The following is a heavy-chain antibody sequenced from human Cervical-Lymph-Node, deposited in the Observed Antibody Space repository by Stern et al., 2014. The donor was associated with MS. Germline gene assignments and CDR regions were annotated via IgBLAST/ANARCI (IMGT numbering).Heavy chain of an antibody. V-gene: IGHV3-53*01. J-gene: IGHJ4*02. D-gene: IGHD1-1*01. CDR1: GFTVSRDD. CDR3: ARDTSSPERSDW. Sequence: EVQLLESGGGVIQPGGSLRLSCTASGFTVSRDDMTWVRQAPGKGLEWVSIITNVGSTFYTYSVKVRFTLSRDDSKNTVYLHMTSLRAEDTAMYYCARDTSSPERSDWWGQGTLVTVSS. CDR2: ITNVGST.